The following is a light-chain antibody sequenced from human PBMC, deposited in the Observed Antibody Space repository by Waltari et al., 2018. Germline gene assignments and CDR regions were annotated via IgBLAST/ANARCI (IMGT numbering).Light chain of an antibody. CDR1: PSIGSS. CDR3: QQYNNWPPGT. J-gene: IGKJ1*01. V-gene: IGKV3D-15*01. Sequence: ETVVTQSPGTLSVSPGESATLSCRTSPSIGSSLAWYQQKPGQSPRLLIYHASTRATGIPARFSGSGSETEFTLTISSLQSEDSAVYYCQQYNNWPPGTFGQGTRVEV. CDR2: HAS.